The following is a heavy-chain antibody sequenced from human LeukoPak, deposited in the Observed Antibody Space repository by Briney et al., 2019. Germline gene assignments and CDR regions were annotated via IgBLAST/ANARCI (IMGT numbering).Heavy chain of an antibody. CDR3: ARDPVTGNYYYYGMDV. J-gene: IGHJ6*02. Sequence: SETLSLTCTVSGGSITSSSYYWGWIRQPPGKELEWIGSIYYSGTTYYNPSLESRVTISVDTAKNQFSLKLTSVTAADTAVYYCARDPVTGNYYYYGMDVWGQGTTVTVSS. D-gene: IGHD1-20*01. CDR2: IYYSGTT. V-gene: IGHV4-39*07. CDR1: GGSITSSSYY.